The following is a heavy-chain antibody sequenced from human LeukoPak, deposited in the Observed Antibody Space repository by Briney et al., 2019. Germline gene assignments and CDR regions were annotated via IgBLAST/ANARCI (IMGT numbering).Heavy chain of an antibody. CDR3: ARTGLTGYSSGWYPAEVDY. V-gene: IGHV4-39*02. CDR2: VYYGGST. CDR1: GGSISSSSYY. Sequence: SETLSLTCTVSGGSISSSSYYWGWIRQPPGKRLEWIGSVYYGGSTYYNPSLKNRVTISVDTSKNHFSLKLSSVTAADTAVYYCARTGLTGYSSGWYPAEVDYWGQGTLVTVSS. J-gene: IGHJ4*02. D-gene: IGHD6-19*01.